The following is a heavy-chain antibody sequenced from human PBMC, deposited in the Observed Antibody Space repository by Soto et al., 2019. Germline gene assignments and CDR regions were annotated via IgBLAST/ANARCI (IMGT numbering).Heavy chain of an antibody. CDR2: IYYSGST. D-gene: IGHD5-18*01. J-gene: IGHJ4*01. Sequence: SETLSLTCTVSGGSISSYYWGWISKHTGKGLEWIGHIYYSGSTSYNPSLKSRVSMSADTSKNQFSMKLSSVTAADTAVYFCARKKGNSYGPHYFDFWGHGTLVTVSS. V-gene: IGHV4-59*06. CDR1: GGSISSYY. CDR3: ARKKGNSYGPHYFDF.